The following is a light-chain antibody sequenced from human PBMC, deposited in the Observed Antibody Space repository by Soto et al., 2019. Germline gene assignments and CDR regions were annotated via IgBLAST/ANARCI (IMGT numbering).Light chain of an antibody. CDR3: SSFASSNTWV. CDR1: SSDVGAYNY. J-gene: IGLJ3*02. V-gene: IGLV2-8*01. Sequence: QSALTQPPSASGSPGQSVTISCTGTSSDVGAYNYVSWYQQHPGKAPKLVIYEVTKRPSGVPDRFSGSKSANTASLTFSGLQAEDEADYDCSSFASSNTWVFGGGTKLTVL. CDR2: EVT.